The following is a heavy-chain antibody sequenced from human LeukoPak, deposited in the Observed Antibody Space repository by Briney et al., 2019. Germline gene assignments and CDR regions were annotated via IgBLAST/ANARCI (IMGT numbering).Heavy chain of an antibody. V-gene: IGHV3-21*01. CDR3: ARERWLRYYMDV. Sequence: GGSLRLSCAASGFPFSNYNMNWVRQAPGKAMEWVSSITSSGTYNFYADSVRGRFTISRDNAKNSLYLQMDSLGPEDTAVYYCARERWLRYYMDVWGKGTTVTVSS. CDR1: GFPFSNYN. D-gene: IGHD5-12*01. CDR2: ITSSGTYN. J-gene: IGHJ6*03.